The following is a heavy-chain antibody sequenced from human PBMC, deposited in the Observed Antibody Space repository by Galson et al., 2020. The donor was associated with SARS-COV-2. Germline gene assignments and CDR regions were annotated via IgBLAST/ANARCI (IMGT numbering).Heavy chain of an antibody. CDR2: LYCDDAK. CDR3: AHRRTMVRGGDVFDF. Sequence: KMSGPTLVKPTQTLTLTCSFPGFSFSKSGVGVGWIRQTPGKALEWLTPLYCDDAKRYSPSLKSRLTITKDTPKNQVVLTMTNMDPVDTATYYCAHRRTMVRGGDVFDFWGQGTMVTVSS. D-gene: IGHD3-10*01. J-gene: IGHJ3*01. CDR1: GFSFSKSGVG. V-gene: IGHV2-5*02.